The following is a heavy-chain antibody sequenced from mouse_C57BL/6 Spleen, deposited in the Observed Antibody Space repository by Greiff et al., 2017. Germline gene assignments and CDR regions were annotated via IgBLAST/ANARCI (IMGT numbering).Heavy chain of an antibody. J-gene: IGHJ2*01. CDR2: INPNNGGT. CDR1: GYTFTDYY. CDR3: ARNSPFDY. Sequence: EVQLQQSGPELVKPGASVKISCKASGYTFTDYYMNWVKQSHGKSLEWIGDINPNNGGTSYNQKFKGKATLTVDKSSSTAYMELRSLTSEDSAVYYGARNSPFDYWGQGTTLTVSS. V-gene: IGHV1-26*01. D-gene: IGHD2-12*01.